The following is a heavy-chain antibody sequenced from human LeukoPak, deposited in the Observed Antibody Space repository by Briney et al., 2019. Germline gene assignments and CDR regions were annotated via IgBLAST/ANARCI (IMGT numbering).Heavy chain of an antibody. J-gene: IGHJ4*02. D-gene: IGHD3-9*01. V-gene: IGHV3-49*04. CDR1: GFTFGDYA. CDR3: TRVEILTGYYSSY. Sequence: PGGSLRLPCTASGFTFGDYAMSWVRQAPGKGLEWVGFIRSKAYGGTTEYAASVKGRFTISRDDSKSIAYLQMNSLKTEDTAVYYCTRVEILTGYYSSYWGQGTLVTVSS. CDR2: IRSKAYGGTT.